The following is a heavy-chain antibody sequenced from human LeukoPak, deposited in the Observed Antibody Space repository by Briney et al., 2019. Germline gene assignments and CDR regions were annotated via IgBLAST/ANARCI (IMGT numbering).Heavy chain of an antibody. CDR2: INEDESKE. D-gene: IGHD1-26*01. CDR3: ARGGAAKFDAFDI. CDR1: GFTFRRYW. V-gene: IGHV3-7*02. Sequence: HPGGSLRLSCAASGFTFRRYWMSWVRQAPGKGLEWVGNINEDESKEYYMDSVKGRFTISRDIAKNSLYLQMNSLRAEDTAVYYCARGGAAKFDAFDIWGQGTVVTVSS. J-gene: IGHJ3*02.